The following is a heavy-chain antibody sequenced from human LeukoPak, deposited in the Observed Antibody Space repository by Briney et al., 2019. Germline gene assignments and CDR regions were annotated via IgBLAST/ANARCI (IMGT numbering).Heavy chain of an antibody. CDR3: AICYDLDAFDM. V-gene: IGHV4-30-4*01. CDR2: IYYSGST. D-gene: IGHD3-16*01. J-gene: IGHJ3*02. CDR1: GGSISSGDYY. Sequence: SQTLSLTCTVSGGSISSGDYYCSWIRQPPGKGLEWIGYIYYSGSTYYNPSLKIRVTLSIDTYKNSSSLNLTSAADPDPAIYYCAICYDLDAFDMWSQGTIVTVSS.